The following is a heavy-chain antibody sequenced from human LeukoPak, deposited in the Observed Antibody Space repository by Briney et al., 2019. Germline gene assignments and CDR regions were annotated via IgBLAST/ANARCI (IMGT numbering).Heavy chain of an antibody. V-gene: IGHV1-24*01. CDR2: FDPEDGET. CDR3: ATAKAKGNYYYYYMDV. CDR1: GYTLTESS. J-gene: IGHJ6*03. Sequence: ASVKVSCKVSGYTLTESSMHWVRQAPGKGLEWMGGFDPEDGETIYAQKFQGRVTMTEDTSTDTAYMEPSSLRSEDTAVYYCATAKAKGNYYYYYMDVWGKGTTVTVSS.